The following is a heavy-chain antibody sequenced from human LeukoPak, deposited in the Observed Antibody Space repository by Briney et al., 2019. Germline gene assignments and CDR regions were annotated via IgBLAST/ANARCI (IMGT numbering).Heavy chain of an antibody. CDR1: GFTFSTYG. Sequence: GGSLRLSCVASGFTFSTYGMSWVRQAPGKGLEWVSDISRSGGRTYYADTVKGRFTISRYNSKNTLYLQMNGLTADDTAVYYCAKDGAEYYDILTGYYPRLYYMDVWGKGTTVTISS. CDR3: AKDGAEYYDILTGYYPRLYYMDV. CDR2: ISRSGGRT. D-gene: IGHD3-9*01. J-gene: IGHJ6*03. V-gene: IGHV3-23*01.